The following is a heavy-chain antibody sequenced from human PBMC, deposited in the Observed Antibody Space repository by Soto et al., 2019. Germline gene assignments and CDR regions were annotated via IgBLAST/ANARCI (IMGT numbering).Heavy chain of an antibody. Sequence: HPGGSLRLSCAASGFTFSSYAMHWVRQAPGKGLEYVSAISSNGGSTYYANSVKGRFTISRGNSKNTLYLQMGSLRAEDMFVYYCASLRSLSGWYYFDYWGQGTLVTVSS. CDR3: ASLRSLSGWYYFDY. V-gene: IGHV3-64*01. D-gene: IGHD6-19*01. CDR1: GFTFSSYA. J-gene: IGHJ4*02. CDR2: ISSNGGST.